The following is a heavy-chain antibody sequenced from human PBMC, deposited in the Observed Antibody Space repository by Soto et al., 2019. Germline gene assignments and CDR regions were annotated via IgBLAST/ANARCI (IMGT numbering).Heavy chain of an antibody. CDR3: ARDRCIGTSCYEVYYYGMDV. V-gene: IGHV4-4*02. CDR2: IYHSGST. Sequence: QVQLQESGPGLVKPSGTLSLTCAVSGGSISSSNWWSWVRQPPGKGLEWIGEIYHSGSTNYNPSLQGRVTISVDKYKNQFSLKLSSVTAADTAVYYCARDRCIGTSCYEVYYYGMDVWGQGTTVTVSS. J-gene: IGHJ6*02. D-gene: IGHD2-2*01. CDR1: GGSISSSNW.